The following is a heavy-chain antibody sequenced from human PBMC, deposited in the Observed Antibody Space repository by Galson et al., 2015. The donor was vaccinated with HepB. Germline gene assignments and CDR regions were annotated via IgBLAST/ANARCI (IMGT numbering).Heavy chain of an antibody. CDR1: SGSISSYY. V-gene: IGHV4-59*01. CDR3: ARSPAAFSFVGL. CDR2: IYYSGRT. J-gene: IGHJ4*02. Sequence: ETLSLTCTVSSGSISSYYWSWIRQPPGKGLEWIGYIYYSGRTTYNPSLKSRVTISVDTSKNQFSLKLTSVTAADTTVYYCARSPAAFSFVGLWGQGSLVTVSS. D-gene: IGHD1-26*01.